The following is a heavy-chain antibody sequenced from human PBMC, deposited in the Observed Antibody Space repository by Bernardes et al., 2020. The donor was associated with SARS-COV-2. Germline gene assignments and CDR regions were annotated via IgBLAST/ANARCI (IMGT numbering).Heavy chain of an antibody. J-gene: IGHJ3*01. Sequence: VESLFLSCAASGFSISDPYMDWVRQAPGRGLEWLGRIRNKAKDYTTDYAASVKGRFSISRDESQNSLYLQMNSLKTEDTAVYYCARAPPWGSYVFDVWGQGAAVAVSS. V-gene: IGHV3-72*01. CDR3: ARAPPWGSYVFDV. D-gene: IGHD7-27*01. CDR1: GFSISDPY. CDR2: IRNKAKDYTT.